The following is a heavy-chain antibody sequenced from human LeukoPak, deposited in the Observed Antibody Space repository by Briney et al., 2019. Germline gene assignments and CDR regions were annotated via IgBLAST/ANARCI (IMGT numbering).Heavy chain of an antibody. CDR1: GYTFTSYF. J-gene: IGHJ4*02. CDR2: LNPSDGAT. V-gene: IGHV1-46*01. Sequence: GASVKVSCKASGYTFTSYFIHWVRQAPGQGLEWMGVLNPSDGATTYAQKFQGRVTMTRDTSTSTVYMDLNSLRSEDTAVYYCARDLGSGQTGTISGGLDYWGQGTLVTVSA. CDR3: ARDLGSGQTGTISGGLDY. D-gene: IGHD1-7*01.